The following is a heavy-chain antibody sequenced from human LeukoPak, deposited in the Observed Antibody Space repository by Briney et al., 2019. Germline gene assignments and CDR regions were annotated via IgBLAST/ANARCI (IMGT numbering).Heavy chain of an antibody. CDR2: IKSSADGGAT. D-gene: IGHD2-8*02. V-gene: IGHV3-15*01. CDR1: GFTFSDAW. Sequence: GGSLRLSCAASGFTFSDAWLSWVCQAPGKGLEWVGRIKSSADGGATDYAAPVKGRFTVSRDDSKDTLYLQMNSLKTEDTAVYYCSLRYCSGTSCPGYWGQETLVTASS. CDR3: SLRYCSGTSCPGY. J-gene: IGHJ4*02.